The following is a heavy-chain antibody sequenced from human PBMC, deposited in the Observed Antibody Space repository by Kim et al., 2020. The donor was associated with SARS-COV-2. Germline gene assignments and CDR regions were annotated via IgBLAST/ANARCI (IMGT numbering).Heavy chain of an antibody. Sequence: GGSLRLSCAASGFTFSRYDMHWVRQVTGKGLEWVSVIGTTGDTHYADSVKGRFTISRENGKNSLYLQMESLRAGDTAVYYCAGGGVVGIGLVGGLRHFGMDVWGQGTTVTVS. CDR1: GFTFSRYD. J-gene: IGHJ6*02. CDR2: IGTTGDT. D-gene: IGHD2-21*01. V-gene: IGHV3-13*01. CDR3: AGGGVVGIGLVGGLRHFGMDV.